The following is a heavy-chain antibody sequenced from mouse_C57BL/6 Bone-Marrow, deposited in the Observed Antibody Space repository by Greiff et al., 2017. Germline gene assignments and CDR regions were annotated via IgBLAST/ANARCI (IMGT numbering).Heavy chain of an antibody. CDR1: GFTFSSYT. V-gene: IGHV5-9*01. CDR3: ASHYYYAMDY. CDR2: ISGGGGNT. J-gene: IGHJ4*01. Sequence: EVKLEESGGGLVKPGGSLKLSCAASGFTFSSYTMSWVRQTPEKRLEWVATISGGGGNTYYPDSVKGRFTISRDNAKNSLYLQMSSLRSEDTALYYCASHYYYAMDYWGQGTSVTVSS.